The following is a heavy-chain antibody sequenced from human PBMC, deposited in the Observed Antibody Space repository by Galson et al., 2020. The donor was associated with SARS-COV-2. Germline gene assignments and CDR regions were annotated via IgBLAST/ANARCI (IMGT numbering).Heavy chain of an antibody. Sequence: SGPTLVKHTQTLTLTCTFSGFSLSTSGMCVSWIRQPPGKALEWLALIDWDDDKYYSTSLKTRLTISKDTSKNQVVLTMTNMDPVDTATYYVALIPLLEPDYYYYGMDVWGQGTTVTVSS. D-gene: IGHD1-1*01. J-gene: IGHJ6*02. CDR2: IDWDDDK. CDR3: ALIPLLEPDYYYYGMDV. V-gene: IGHV2-70*01. CDR1: GFSLSTSGMC.